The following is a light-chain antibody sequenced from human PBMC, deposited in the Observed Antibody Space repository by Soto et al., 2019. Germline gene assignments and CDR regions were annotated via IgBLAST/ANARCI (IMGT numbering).Light chain of an antibody. J-gene: IGLJ3*02. Sequence: QAVVTQEPSLTVSPGGTVTLTCGSSTGAVTSGHYPYWFQQKPGQAPRTLIYDTNNKHSWTPARFSGSLLGGKAALTLSGAQPEDDAEYYCLLSYSGTQVFGGGTKVTVL. CDR1: TGAVTSGHY. CDR2: DTN. CDR3: LLSYSGTQV. V-gene: IGLV7-46*01.